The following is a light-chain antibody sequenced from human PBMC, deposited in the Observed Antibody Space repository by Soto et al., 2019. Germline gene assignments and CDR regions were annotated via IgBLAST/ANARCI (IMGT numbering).Light chain of an antibody. J-gene: IGKJ1*01. CDR2: HAS. CDR1: QDISTY. CDR3: QQYMSYS. V-gene: IGKV1-5*01. Sequence: DIQMTQSPSSLAASVGDTVTITCQASQDISTYLNWFQQKPGKAPKLLIYHASTLESGVPSRFGGSGSGTEFTLTISSLQPDDFATYYCQQYMSYSFGQGTKVDIK.